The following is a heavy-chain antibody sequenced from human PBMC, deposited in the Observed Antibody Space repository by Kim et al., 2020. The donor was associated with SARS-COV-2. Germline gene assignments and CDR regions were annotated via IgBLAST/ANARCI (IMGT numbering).Heavy chain of an antibody. J-gene: IGHJ6*03. D-gene: IGHD3-3*01. CDR1: GYTFTSYG. CDR2: ISAYNGNT. Sequence: ASVKVSCKASGYTFTSYGISWVRQAPGQGLEWMGWISAYNGNTNYAQKLQGRVTMTTDTSTSTAYMELRSLRSDDKAVYYCARWKIRFLEWPPRANYYYYMDVWGKVTTVTVSS. CDR3: ARWKIRFLEWPPRANYYYYMDV. V-gene: IGHV1-18*01.